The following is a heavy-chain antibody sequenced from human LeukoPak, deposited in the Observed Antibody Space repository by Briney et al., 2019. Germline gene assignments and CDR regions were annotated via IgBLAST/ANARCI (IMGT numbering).Heavy chain of an antibody. D-gene: IGHD3-22*01. CDR3: ARQSDYDSSGYLLIDY. J-gene: IGHJ4*02. CDR2: IYHSGST. Sequence: PSETLSLTCAVSGGSISSSNWWSWVRQPPGKGLEWIGEIYHSGSTNYNPSLKSRVTISVDKSKNQFSLNLSSVTAADTAVYYCARQSDYDSSGYLLIDYWGQGTLVTVSS. V-gene: IGHV4-4*02. CDR1: GGSISSSNW.